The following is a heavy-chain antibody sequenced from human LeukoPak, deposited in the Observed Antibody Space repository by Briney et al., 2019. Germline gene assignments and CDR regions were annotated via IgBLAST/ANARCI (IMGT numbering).Heavy chain of an antibody. CDR2: FDPEDGET. Sequence: GASVKVSCKASGYTFTGYYMHWVRQAPGKGLEWMGGFDPEDGETIYAQKFQGRVTMTEDTSTDTAYMELSSLRSEDTAVYYCATALVGWGSYYHWFDPWGQGTLVTVSS. D-gene: IGHD3-10*02. CDR3: ATALVGWGSYYHWFDP. J-gene: IGHJ5*02. V-gene: IGHV1-24*01. CDR1: GYTFTGYY.